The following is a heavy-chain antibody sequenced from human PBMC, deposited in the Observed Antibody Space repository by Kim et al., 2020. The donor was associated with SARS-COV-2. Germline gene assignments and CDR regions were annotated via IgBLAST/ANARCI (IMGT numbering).Heavy chain of an antibody. Sequence: SETLSLTCTVSGGSISSGDYYWSWIRQPPGKGLEWIGYIYYSGSTYYNPSLKSRVTISVDTSKNQFSLKLSSVTAADTAVYYCARDHIVVVPAAIRHDAFDIWGQGTMVTVSS. CDR1: GGSISSGDYY. CDR2: IYYSGST. V-gene: IGHV4-30-4*01. J-gene: IGHJ3*02. CDR3: ARDHIVVVPAAIRHDAFDI. D-gene: IGHD2-2*02.